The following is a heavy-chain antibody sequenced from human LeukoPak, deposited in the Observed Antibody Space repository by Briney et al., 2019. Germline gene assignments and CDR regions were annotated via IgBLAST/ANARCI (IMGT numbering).Heavy chain of an antibody. CDR2: IIPIFGTA. CDR1: GGTFSSYA. Sequence: SVKVSCKASGGTFSSYAISWVRQAPGQGLEWMGRIIPIFGTANYAQKFQGRVTITKDESTSTAYMELSSLRSEDTAVYYCARDQYCSSTSCYLEFWFDPRGQGTLVTASS. V-gene: IGHV1-69*05. CDR3: ARDQYCSSTSCYLEFWFDP. D-gene: IGHD2-2*01. J-gene: IGHJ5*02.